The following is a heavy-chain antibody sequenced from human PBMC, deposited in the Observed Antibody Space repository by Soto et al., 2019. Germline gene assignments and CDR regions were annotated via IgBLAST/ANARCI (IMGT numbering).Heavy chain of an antibody. V-gene: IGHV3-23*01. Sequence: EVQLLESGGGLVQPGGSLRLSCAASGFTFSSYAMSWVRQAPGKGLEWVSAISGSGGSTYYADSVKGRFTISRDNSKNTLYLQMNSLRAEDTAVYYCAIGRNFDWLLGRYYFDYWGQGTLVTVSS. CDR2: ISGSGGST. CDR3: AIGRNFDWLLGRYYFDY. J-gene: IGHJ4*02. D-gene: IGHD3-9*01. CDR1: GFTFSSYA.